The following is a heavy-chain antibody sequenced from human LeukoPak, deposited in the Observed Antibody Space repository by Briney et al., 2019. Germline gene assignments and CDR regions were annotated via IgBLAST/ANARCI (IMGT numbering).Heavy chain of an antibody. D-gene: IGHD3-22*01. V-gene: IGHV1-18*01. CDR3: AREGPTYYYDSSGYYIDY. CDR1: GYTFTSYG. CDR2: ISAYNGNT. Sequence: GASVKASCKASGYTFTSYGISWVRQAPGQGLEWMGWISAYNGNTNYAQKLQGRVTMTTDTSTSTAYMELRSLRSDDTAVYYCAREGPTYYYDSSGYYIDYWGQGTLVTVSS. J-gene: IGHJ4*02.